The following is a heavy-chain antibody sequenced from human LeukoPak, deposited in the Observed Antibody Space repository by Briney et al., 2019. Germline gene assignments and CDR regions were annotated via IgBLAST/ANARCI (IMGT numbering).Heavy chain of an antibody. CDR2: IRHDGSHH. CDR1: GFGFSSYA. D-gene: IGHD2-15*01. Sequence: GGSLRLSCAASGFGFSSYAMHWVRQAPGKGLEWVAFIRHDGSHHYHGDSVKGRFTISRDNSKNTLYLEMTSLRPEDTAVYYCAKVRLLRALDDAFDVWGQGTMVTV. CDR3: AKVRLLRALDDAFDV. J-gene: IGHJ3*01. V-gene: IGHV3-30*02.